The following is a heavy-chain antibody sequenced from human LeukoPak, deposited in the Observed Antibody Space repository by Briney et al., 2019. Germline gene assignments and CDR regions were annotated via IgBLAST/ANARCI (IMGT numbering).Heavy chain of an antibody. CDR1: GGSISSSSYY. D-gene: IGHD6-19*01. J-gene: IGHJ4*02. Sequence: SETLSLTCTVSGGSISSSSYYWGWIRQPPGKGLEWIGYIYYSGSTNYNPSLKSRVTISVDTSKNQFSLRLSSVTAADTAVYYCARGRRYSSGWYFDYWGQGTLVTVSS. V-gene: IGHV4-61*05. CDR2: IYYSGST. CDR3: ARGRRYSSGWYFDY.